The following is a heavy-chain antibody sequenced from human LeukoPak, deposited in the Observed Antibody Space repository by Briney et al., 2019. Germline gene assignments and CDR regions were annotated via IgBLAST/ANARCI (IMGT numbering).Heavy chain of an antibody. V-gene: IGHV3-53*01. CDR3: ARDVGSGINY. D-gene: IGHD2-15*01. CDR2: IYSGGSA. Sequence: PGGSLRLSCAASGFTFSSYAMSWVRQAPGKGLEWVSVIYSGGSAYYAESVKGRFTISRDNSKNTLYLQMNSLRAEDTAVYYCARDVGSGINYWGQGTLVTVSS. CDR1: GFTFSSYA. J-gene: IGHJ4*02.